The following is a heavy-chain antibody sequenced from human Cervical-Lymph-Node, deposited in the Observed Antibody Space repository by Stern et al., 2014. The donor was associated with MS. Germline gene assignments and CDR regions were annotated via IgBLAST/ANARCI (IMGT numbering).Heavy chain of an antibody. V-gene: IGHV3-9*01. CDR3: AKGEASSITIAGTGIDY. CDR2: ASWNSDTI. CDR1: GFTFDDYA. J-gene: IGHJ4*02. D-gene: IGHD6-13*01. Sequence: QLAESGGGLVQPGRSLRLSCAVSGFTFDDYAMHWVRQAPGKGLVWVSGASWNSDTIDYAESVKGRFTISRDNAKNSLYLRMSSLRAEDTAFYFCAKGEASSITIAGTGIDYWGQGTRVTVS.